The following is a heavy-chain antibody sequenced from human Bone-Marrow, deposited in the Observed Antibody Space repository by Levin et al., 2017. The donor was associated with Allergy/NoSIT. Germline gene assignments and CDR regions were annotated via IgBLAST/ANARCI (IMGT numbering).Heavy chain of an antibody. D-gene: IGHD4-23*01. J-gene: IGHJ4*02. Sequence: SQTLSLTCVVSGGSIISDYWGWIRQPAGKGLEWIGRLYTSGISHYNPSLKNRVTMSRDTSRNLLSLRLTSVTAADTAVYYCVRDGGDYGGMFYFDSWGQGSLVTVSS. CDR1: GGSIISDY. CDR3: VRDGGDYGGMFYFDS. V-gene: IGHV4-4*07. CDR2: LYTSGIS.